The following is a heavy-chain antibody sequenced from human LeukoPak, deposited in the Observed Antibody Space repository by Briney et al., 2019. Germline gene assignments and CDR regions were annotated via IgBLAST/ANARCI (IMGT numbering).Heavy chain of an antibody. D-gene: IGHD3-9*01. CDR1: GFTFSTYW. V-gene: IGHV3-7*01. CDR3: AIRYSGY. Sequence: HPGGSLRLSCAASGFTFSTYWMHWVRQAPGKGLEWVANIKTDGSDMRYADSVKGRFTISRDNSQNPLYLQMNSLRAEDTAVYYCAIRYSGYWGQGTLVTVPS. CDR2: IKTDGSDM. J-gene: IGHJ4*02.